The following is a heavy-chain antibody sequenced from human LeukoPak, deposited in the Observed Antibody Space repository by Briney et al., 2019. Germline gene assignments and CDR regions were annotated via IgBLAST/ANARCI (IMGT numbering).Heavy chain of an antibody. D-gene: IGHD5-12*01. V-gene: IGHV3-30*04. CDR2: LSFDGADK. CDR3: ARVATTIGNYYGLDV. Sequence: PGKSLRLSCAASGFTLNKYVLSWVRQAPGEGLEWVAFLSFDGADKYYADSVKGRFTISRDSSKNTLFLQMNNLRAEDTGVYYCARVATTIGNYYGLDVWGQGTTVTVSS. CDR1: GFTLNKYV. J-gene: IGHJ6*02.